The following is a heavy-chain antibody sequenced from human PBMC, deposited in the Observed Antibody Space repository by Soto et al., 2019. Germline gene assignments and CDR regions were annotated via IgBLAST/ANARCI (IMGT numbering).Heavy chain of an antibody. V-gene: IGHV3-30*18. J-gene: IGHJ4*02. CDR1: GFTFSGYG. CDR3: AKAGQLWFDLDY. D-gene: IGHD5-18*01. Sequence: QVQLVESGGGVVQPGRSLRLSCAASGFTFSGYGMHWVRQAPGKGLEWVAVISYDGSNKYYADSVKGRFTISRDNSKNTLYLQMNSLRAEDTAVYYCAKAGQLWFDLDYWGQGTLVTVSS. CDR2: ISYDGSNK.